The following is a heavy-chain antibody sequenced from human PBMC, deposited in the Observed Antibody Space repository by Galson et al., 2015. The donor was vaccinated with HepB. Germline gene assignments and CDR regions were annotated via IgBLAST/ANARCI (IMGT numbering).Heavy chain of an antibody. D-gene: IGHD6-25*01. J-gene: IGHJ5*02. CDR3: ARSLGGGSDHPGWFDP. CDR2: IWNDGSIK. V-gene: IGHV3-33*01. CDR1: GFTFSSYG. Sequence: LRLSCAASGFTFSSYGMHWVRQAPGKGLEWVAIIWNDGSIKYYADSVKGRFTISRDDSRNTLYLQMNSLRAEDTAVYYCARSLGGGSDHPGWFDPWGQGTLVTVSS.